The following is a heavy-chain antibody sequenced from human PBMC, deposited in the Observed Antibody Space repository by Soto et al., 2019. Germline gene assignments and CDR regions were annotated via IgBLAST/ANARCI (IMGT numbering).Heavy chain of an antibody. V-gene: IGHV3-30-3*01. Sequence: QVQLVESGGGVVQPGRSLRLSCAASGFIFSGDAMHWVRQAPGKGLEWVAVISYDGNTKYYADSVKGRFTVSRDNSKNTLYVQMNNLSAEDTAMYYCAKETSAYEIDYWGQGTLVNVSS. J-gene: IGHJ4*02. CDR3: AKETSAYEIDY. D-gene: IGHD5-12*01. CDR1: GFIFSGDA. CDR2: ISYDGNTK.